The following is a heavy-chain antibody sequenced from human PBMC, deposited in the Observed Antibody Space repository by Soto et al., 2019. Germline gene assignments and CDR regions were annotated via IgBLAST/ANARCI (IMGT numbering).Heavy chain of an antibody. V-gene: IGHV1-3*01. CDR3: ASGSFTMLVANECYYALDV. CDR2: INAGNGNT. D-gene: IGHD3-22*01. Sequence: ASVKVSCKASGYTFTTYAMHWVRQAPGQRLEWMGWINAGNGNTKYSQNFMGRVTLTRDTSATTAYMEVASLRSEDTAVYYCASGSFTMLVANECYYALDVWGPGTTVTVPS. CDR1: GYTFTTYA. J-gene: IGHJ6*02.